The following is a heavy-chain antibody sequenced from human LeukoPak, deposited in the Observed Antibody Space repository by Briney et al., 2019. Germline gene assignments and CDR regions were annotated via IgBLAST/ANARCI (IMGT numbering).Heavy chain of an antibody. Sequence: PGGSLRLSCAASGFTFSTYAMIWVRQAPGKGLEWVSAISGSGGSTYYADSVKGRFTISRDNSKNTLYLQMNSLRAEDTAVYYCAKCDDSSGYYPLFGYWGQGTLVTVSS. CDR1: GFTFSTYA. CDR2: ISGSGGST. D-gene: IGHD3-22*01. V-gene: IGHV3-23*01. CDR3: AKCDDSSGYYPLFGY. J-gene: IGHJ4*02.